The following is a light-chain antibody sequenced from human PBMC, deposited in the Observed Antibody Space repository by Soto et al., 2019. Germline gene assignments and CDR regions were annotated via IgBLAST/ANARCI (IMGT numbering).Light chain of an antibody. CDR2: EGS. CDR3: CSYAGSSTYV. J-gene: IGLJ1*01. Sequence: QSVVNQPASVCGSPGQSITISRPGTSSYVGSYNLVSWYQQHPGKAPKLMIYEGSKRPSGVSNRFSGSKSGNTASLTISGLQAEDEADYYCCSYAGSSTYVFGTGTKVTVL. CDR1: SSYVGSYNL. V-gene: IGLV2-23*01.